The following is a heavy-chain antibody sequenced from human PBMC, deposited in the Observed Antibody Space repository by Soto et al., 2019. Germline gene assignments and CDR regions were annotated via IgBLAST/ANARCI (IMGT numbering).Heavy chain of an antibody. CDR3: AKLPVVVAATRHHYFDF. Sequence: QVQLVESGGGVVQPGRSLRLSCAASGFTFSSYGMHWVRQAPGKGLEWVAVISYDGSNKYYADSVKGRFTISRDNSKNTLDLQMNSLRAEDTAVYYCAKLPVVVAATRHHYFDFWGQGTLVTVSS. CDR2: ISYDGSNK. V-gene: IGHV3-30*18. D-gene: IGHD2-15*01. CDR1: GFTFSSYG. J-gene: IGHJ4*02.